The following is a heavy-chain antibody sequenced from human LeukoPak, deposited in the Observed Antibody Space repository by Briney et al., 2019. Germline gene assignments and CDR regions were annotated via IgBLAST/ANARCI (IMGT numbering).Heavy chain of an antibody. Sequence: ASVKVSCKASGYTFTSYAMHWVRQAPGQRLEWMGWINAGNGNTKYSQEFQGRVTITRDTSASTAYMELSSLRSEDMAVYYCARGPMKALSRSAGWWFDPWGQGTLVTVSS. CDR1: GYTFTSYA. CDR3: ARGPMKALSRSAGWWFDP. J-gene: IGHJ5*02. D-gene: IGHD5-24*01. V-gene: IGHV1-3*03. CDR2: INAGNGNT.